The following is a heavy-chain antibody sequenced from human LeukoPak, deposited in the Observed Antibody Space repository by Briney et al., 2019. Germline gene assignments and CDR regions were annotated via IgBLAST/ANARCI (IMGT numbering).Heavy chain of an antibody. CDR2: INSDSGAT. CDR3: AAATTGTTFFDY. D-gene: IGHD1-1*01. CDR1: GYTFSGYY. J-gene: IGHJ4*02. V-gene: IGHV1-2*02. Sequence: GASVKVSCKASGYTFSGYYMFWVRQAPGQGLEWMGWINSDSGATNYAQKFQGRVTMTRDTSISTAYMELSSLRSDDTGVYYCAAATTGTTFFDYWAREPWSPSPQ.